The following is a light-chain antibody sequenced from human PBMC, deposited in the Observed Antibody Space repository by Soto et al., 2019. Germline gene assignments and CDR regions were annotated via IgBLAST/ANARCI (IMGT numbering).Light chain of an antibody. CDR3: SSYTSSSTLVV. CDR2: EVS. CDR1: SSDVGGYNF. Sequence: QSALTQPASVSGSPGQSITISYTGTSSDVGGYNFVSWYQQHPAKAPKLMIYEVSNRPSGVSNRFSGSKSGNTASLTISGLQAEDEADYYCSSYTSSSTLVVFGGGTKVTVL. V-gene: IGLV2-14*01. J-gene: IGLJ2*01.